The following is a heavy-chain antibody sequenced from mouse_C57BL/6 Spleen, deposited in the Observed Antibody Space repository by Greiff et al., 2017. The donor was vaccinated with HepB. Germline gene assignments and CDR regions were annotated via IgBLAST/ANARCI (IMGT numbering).Heavy chain of an antibody. J-gene: IGHJ4*01. Sequence: VQLQQPGAELVKPGASVKLSCKASGYTFTSYWMHWVKQRPGQGLEWIGMIHPNSGSTNYNEKFKSKATLTVDKSSSTAYMQLSSLTSEDSAVYYCARSGITTVVQYYYAMDYWGQGTSVTVSS. CDR1: GYTFTSYW. CDR2: IHPNSGST. D-gene: IGHD1-1*01. V-gene: IGHV1-64*01. CDR3: ARSGITTVVQYYYAMDY.